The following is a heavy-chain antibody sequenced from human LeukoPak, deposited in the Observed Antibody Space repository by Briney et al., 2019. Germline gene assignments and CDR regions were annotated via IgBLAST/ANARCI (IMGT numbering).Heavy chain of an antibody. D-gene: IGHD6-13*01. V-gene: IGHV4-39*07. CDR3: ARGDSSSWYGSGYLDI. CDR2: IYYSGST. J-gene: IGHJ3*02. Sequence: PSETLSLICTVSGGSISSRSYYWGWIRQPPGKGLEWIGSIYYSGSTYYNPSLKSRVTISVDTSKNQFSLKLSSVTAADTAVYYCARGDSSSWYGSGYLDIWGQGTMVTVSS. CDR1: GGSISSRSYY.